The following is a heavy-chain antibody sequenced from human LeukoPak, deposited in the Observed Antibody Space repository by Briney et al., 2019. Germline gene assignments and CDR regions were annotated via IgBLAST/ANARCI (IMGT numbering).Heavy chain of an antibody. Sequence: PGGSLRLSCAASGFTFSSYWMHRVRQVPGKGLVWVSHINTGGSNTNYADSVKGRFTISRDNAKNTLYLQMNSLRAEDTAVYYCVGGYGGDYWGQGTLVTVSS. CDR3: VGGYGGDY. CDR1: GFTFSSYW. D-gene: IGHD5-12*01. CDR2: INTGGSNT. J-gene: IGHJ4*02. V-gene: IGHV3-74*01.